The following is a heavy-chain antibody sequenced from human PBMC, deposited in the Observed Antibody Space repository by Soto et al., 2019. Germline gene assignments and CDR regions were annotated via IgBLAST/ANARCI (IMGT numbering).Heavy chain of an antibody. CDR2: TSAYNGNT. J-gene: IGHJ6*02. D-gene: IGHD3-3*01. V-gene: IGHV1-18*01. Sequence: WASVKVSCKASGYTFTSYGISWVRQAPGQGLEWMGWTSAYNGNTNYAQKLQGRVTMTTDTSTSTAYMELRSLRSDDTAVYYCARTSDDFWSGYVETYYYYYGMDVWGQGTTVTVSS. CDR1: GYTFTSYG. CDR3: ARTSDDFWSGYVETYYYYYGMDV.